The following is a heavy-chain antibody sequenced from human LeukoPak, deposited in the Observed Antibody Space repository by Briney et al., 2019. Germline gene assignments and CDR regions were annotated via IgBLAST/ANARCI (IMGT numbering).Heavy chain of an antibody. CDR1: GFTFSSYS. J-gene: IGHJ5*02. V-gene: IGHV3-21*01. Sequence: GGSLRLSCAASGFTFSSYSMNWVRQAPGKGLEWVSSISSSSSYIYYADSVKGRFTISRDNAKNSLYLQMNSLRAEDTAVHYCARVAVRVFGVVTPGWFDPWGQGTLVTVS. CDR3: ARVAVRVFGVVTPGWFDP. D-gene: IGHD3-3*01. CDR2: ISSSSSYI.